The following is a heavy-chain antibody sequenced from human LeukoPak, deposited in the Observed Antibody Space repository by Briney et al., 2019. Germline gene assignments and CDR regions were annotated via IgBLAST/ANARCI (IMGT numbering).Heavy chain of an antibody. Sequence: GGSLRLSCAASGFTFSSYSMNWVRQAPGKGLEWVSSISSSSSYIYYADSVKGRFTISRDNAKNSQYLQMNSLRAEDTAVYYCARAGRYDILTGYLDYWGQGTLVTVSS. CDR1: GFTFSSYS. V-gene: IGHV3-21*01. D-gene: IGHD3-9*01. CDR3: ARAGRYDILTGYLDY. CDR2: ISSSSSYI. J-gene: IGHJ4*02.